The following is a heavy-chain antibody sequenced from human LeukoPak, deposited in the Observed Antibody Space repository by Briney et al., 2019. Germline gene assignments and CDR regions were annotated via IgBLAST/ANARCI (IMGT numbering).Heavy chain of an antibody. CDR2: IYTGGNT. CDR3: ARDGRYFDSSGYYLYD. CDR1: GFTFGDYA. J-gene: IGHJ4*02. D-gene: IGHD3-22*01. Sequence: GGSLRLSCTASGFTFGDYAMSWVRQAPGKGLEWVSVIYTGGNTYYADSVKGRFTISRDNSKNTLYLQMSSLRAEDTAVYYCARDGRYFDSSGYYLYDWGQGTLVTVSS. V-gene: IGHV3-66*01.